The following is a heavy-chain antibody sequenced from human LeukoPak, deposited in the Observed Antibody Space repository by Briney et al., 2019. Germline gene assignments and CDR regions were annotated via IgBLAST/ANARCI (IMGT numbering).Heavy chain of an antibody. V-gene: IGHV3-23*01. J-gene: IGHJ3*01. Sequence: GRSLRLSRAVSGFTFSGFAIGWVRRAPGRGLEWVSCIRDGGGNTYYGASVKGRFIISRVDSKSTLFLQMSSLRAEDTAVYYCAKHFKENKASTSYAAFDFWGQGTMVSVSS. CDR2: IRDGGGNT. CDR1: GFTFSGFA. D-gene: IGHD5/OR15-5a*01. CDR3: AKHFKENKASTSYAAFDF.